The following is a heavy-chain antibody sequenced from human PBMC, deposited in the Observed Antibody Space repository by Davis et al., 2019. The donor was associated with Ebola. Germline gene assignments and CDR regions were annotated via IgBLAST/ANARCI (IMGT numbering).Heavy chain of an antibody. D-gene: IGHD2-15*01. V-gene: IGHV1-3*01. J-gene: IGHJ4*02. CDR2: INAGNGNT. CDR3: AAGEGGY. CDR1: GYTFTSYA. Sequence: ASVKVSCKASGYTFTSYAMHWVRQAPGQRLEWMGWINAGNGNTKYSQKFQDRVTISRDMSTSTAYMELSSLRSEDTAVYYCAAGEGGYWGQGTLVTVSS.